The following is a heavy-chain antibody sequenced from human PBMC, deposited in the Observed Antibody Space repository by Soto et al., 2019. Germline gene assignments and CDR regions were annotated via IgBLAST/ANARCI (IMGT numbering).Heavy chain of an antibody. CDR3: ARVWGGAFDI. D-gene: IGHD3-10*01. J-gene: IGHJ3*02. CDR1: GGSISSYY. CDR2: IYYSGST. V-gene: IGHV4-59*01. Sequence: QVQLQESGPGLVKPSETLSLTCTVSGGSISSYYWSWIRQPPGKGLEWIGYIYYSGSTNYNPSLKGRVTISVDTSKNQSSLKPSSVTAADTAVYYCARVWGGAFDIWGPGTMVTVSS.